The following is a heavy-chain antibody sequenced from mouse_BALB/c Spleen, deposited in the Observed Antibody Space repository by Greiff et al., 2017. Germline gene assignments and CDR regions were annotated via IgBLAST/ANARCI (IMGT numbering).Heavy chain of an antibody. CDR2: INPGSGGT. V-gene: IGHV1-54*01. CDR1: GYAFTNYL. J-gene: IGHJ4*01. Sequence: QVQLKQSGAELVRPGTSVKVSCKASGYAFTNYLIEWVKQRPGQGLEWIGVINPGSGGTNYNEKFKGKATLTADKSSSTAYMQLSSLTSDDSAVYFCARSMDYWGQGTSVTVSS. CDR3: ARSMDY.